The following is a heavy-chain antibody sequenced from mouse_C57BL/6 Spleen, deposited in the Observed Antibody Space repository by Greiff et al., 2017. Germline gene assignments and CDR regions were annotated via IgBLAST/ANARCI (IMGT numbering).Heavy chain of an antibody. CDR2: INYDGSST. CDR1: GFTFSDYY. CDR3: ARVLCTYFDD. V-gene: IGHV5-16*01. Sequence: EVMLVESEGGLVQPGSSMKFSCTASGFTFSDYYMAWVRQVPEKGLEWVANINYDGSSTYYLVSLKSRFIISRDNTKDILYLQMSSLKSEDTATFYCARVLCTYFDDWGTGTTVTVSS. J-gene: IGHJ1*03.